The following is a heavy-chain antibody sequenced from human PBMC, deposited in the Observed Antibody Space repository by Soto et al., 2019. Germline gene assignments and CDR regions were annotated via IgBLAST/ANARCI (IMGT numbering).Heavy chain of an antibody. V-gene: IGHV3-30*03. CDR3: AGGEAAYYYYGMDV. CDR2: ISYDGSNK. D-gene: IGHD3-16*01. CDR1: GFTFSSYG. Sequence: ESGGGVVQPGRSLRVSCAASGFTFSSYGMHWVRQAPGKGLEWVAVISYDGSNKYYADSVKGRFTISRDNSKNTLYVQMNSLRAEDTAVYYCAGGEAAYYYYGMDVWGQGTTVTVSS. J-gene: IGHJ6*02.